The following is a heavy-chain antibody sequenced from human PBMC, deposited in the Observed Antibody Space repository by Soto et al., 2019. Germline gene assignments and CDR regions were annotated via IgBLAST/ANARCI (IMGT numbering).Heavy chain of an antibody. J-gene: IGHJ3*02. Sequence: EVQLLESGGGLVQPGGSLRLSCAASGFTFSSYAMSWVRQAPGKGLEWVSAISGSGGSTYYADSVKGRFTISRDNSKNTLYLQMNSLRAEDTALYYCAKPPNTLRVYDSSAPGAFDIWGQGTMVTVSS. CDR2: ISGSGGST. V-gene: IGHV3-23*01. CDR1: GFTFSSYA. CDR3: AKPPNTLRVYDSSAPGAFDI. D-gene: IGHD3-22*01.